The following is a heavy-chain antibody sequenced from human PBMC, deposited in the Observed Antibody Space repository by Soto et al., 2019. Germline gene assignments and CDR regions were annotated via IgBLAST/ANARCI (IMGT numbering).Heavy chain of an antibody. V-gene: IGHV3-9*01. J-gene: IGHJ4*01. Sequence: EVQLVESGGGLVQPGRSLKLSCAASGFTFHDYAMHWVRQGQGKGLEWVSGITWNSGSIDYADSVKGRSTISRDNAKNSLYLQMNSLRPEDTALYYCAKDIREYSSGWTYFDYWGHGTLVTVSS. CDR3: AKDIREYSSGWTYFDY. CDR2: ITWNSGSI. CDR1: GFTFHDYA. D-gene: IGHD6-19*01.